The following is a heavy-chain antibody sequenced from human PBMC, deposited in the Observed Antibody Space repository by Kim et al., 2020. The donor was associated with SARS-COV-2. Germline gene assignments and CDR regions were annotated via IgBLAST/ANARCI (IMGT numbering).Heavy chain of an antibody. CDR2: P. V-gene: IGHV3-23*01. J-gene: IGHJ4*02. Sequence: PHYAASGKDRFTISRDNPKKTLYLQINNLRAEDTAVYYCAKGWEYFDSWGQGTLVAVSS. CDR3: AKGWEYFDS. D-gene: IGHD1-26*01.